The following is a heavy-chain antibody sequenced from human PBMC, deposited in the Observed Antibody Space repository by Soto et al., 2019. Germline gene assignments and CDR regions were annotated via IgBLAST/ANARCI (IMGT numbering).Heavy chain of an antibody. J-gene: IGHJ6*02. CDR3: ARTVYYDFWSGYPADGMDV. D-gene: IGHD3-3*01. V-gene: IGHV1-46*01. CDR2: INPSGGST. CDR1: GYTFTSYY. Sequence: ASVKVSCKASGYTFTSYYMHWVRQAPGQGLEWMGIINPSGGSTSYAQKFQGRVTMTRDTSTSTVYMELSSLRSEDTAVYYCARTVYYDFWSGYPADGMDVWGQGTTVTVSS.